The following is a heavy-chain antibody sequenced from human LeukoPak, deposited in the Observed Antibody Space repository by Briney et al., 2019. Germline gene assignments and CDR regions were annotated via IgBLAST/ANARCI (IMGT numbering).Heavy chain of an antibody. Sequence: PSETLSLTYTVSGGSISSGGYYWSWIRQHPGKGLEWIGYIYYSGSTYYNPSLMSRVTISVDTSKNQFSLKLSSVTAADTAVYYCARGDGTYYDFWSGYYTAGYFDYWGQGTLVTVSS. CDR2: IYYSGST. D-gene: IGHD3-3*01. CDR1: GGSISSGGYY. J-gene: IGHJ4*02. CDR3: ARGDGTYYDFWSGYYTAGYFDY. V-gene: IGHV4-31*03.